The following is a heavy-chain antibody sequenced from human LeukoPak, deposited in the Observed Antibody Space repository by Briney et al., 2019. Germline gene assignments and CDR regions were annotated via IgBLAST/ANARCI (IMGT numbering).Heavy chain of an antibody. CDR3: AQDGTTTRYNWFDS. CDR1: GFTFRSYA. V-gene: IGHV3-23*01. J-gene: IGHJ5*01. CDR2: IIADFDTT. Sequence: GGSLRLSCAASGFTFRSYAMSWVRQAPGKGLEWVSGIIADFDTTYYADSVRGRFTISRDPSKNTLYLQMNSLRAEDTAMYYCAQDGTTTRYNWFDSWGQGTLVTVSS. D-gene: IGHD1-7*01.